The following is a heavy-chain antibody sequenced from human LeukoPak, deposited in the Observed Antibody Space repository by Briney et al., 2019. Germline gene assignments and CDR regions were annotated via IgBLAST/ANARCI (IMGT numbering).Heavy chain of an antibody. CDR2: IIPIFGTA. CDR1: GYTFTGYY. J-gene: IGHJ4*02. D-gene: IGHD4-23*01. CDR3: ARVYGGYFDY. Sequence: ASVKVSCKASGYTFTGYYMHWVRQAPGQGLEWMGGIIPIFGTANYAQKFQGRVTITTDESTSTAYMELSSLRSEDTAVYYCARVYGGYFDYWGQGTLVTVSS. V-gene: IGHV1-69*05.